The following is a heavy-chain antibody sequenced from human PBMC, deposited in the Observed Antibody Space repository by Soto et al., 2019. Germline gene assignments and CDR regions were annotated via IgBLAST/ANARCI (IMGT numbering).Heavy chain of an antibody. J-gene: IGHJ6*02. CDR2: ISNTRINK. CDR1: GFTFRTYG. V-gene: IGHV3-30*18. Sequence: QVQLVESGGGVVQPGRSLRLSCAASGFTFRTYGMHWVRQAPGKGLEWLAVISNTRINKYYADSVKGRFTISRDNSRDTLFLQMNSLRGEDTAIYYCAKVIRADSTSSNFYYYSGLDVWGQGTTVTVSS. D-gene: IGHD6-6*01. CDR3: AKVIRADSTSSNFYYYSGLDV.